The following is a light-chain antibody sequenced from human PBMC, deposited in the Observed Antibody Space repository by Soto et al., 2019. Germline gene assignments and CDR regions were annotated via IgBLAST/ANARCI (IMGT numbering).Light chain of an antibody. Sequence: QSVLTQSPSVSAAPGQKVTISCSGSSSNIGNSYISWYQQLPGTAPKLLIYDNNERPSGIPDRFSGSKSGTSATLGITGLQTGDEADYYCATWDSSLSAVVFGGATKVTVL. CDR3: ATWDSSLSAVV. CDR1: SSNIGNSY. J-gene: IGLJ2*01. V-gene: IGLV1-51*01. CDR2: DNN.